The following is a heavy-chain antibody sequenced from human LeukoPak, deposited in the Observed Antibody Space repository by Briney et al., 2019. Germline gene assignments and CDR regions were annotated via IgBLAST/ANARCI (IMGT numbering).Heavy chain of an antibody. CDR1: GFPFSDHY. CDR2: TRNKARSYTT. CDR3: ARTYYDILTSIRDFDY. Sequence: GGSLRLSCAASGFPFSDHYIDWVRQAPGKGLEWVGRTRNKARSYTTDYAASVKGRFTISRDDSKKSVYLQMNSLKTEDTAVYYCARTYYDILTSIRDFDYWGRGTLVTVSS. V-gene: IGHV3-72*01. J-gene: IGHJ4*02. D-gene: IGHD3-9*01.